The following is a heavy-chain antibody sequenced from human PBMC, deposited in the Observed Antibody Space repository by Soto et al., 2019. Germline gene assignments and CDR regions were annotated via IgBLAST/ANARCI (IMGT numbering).Heavy chain of an antibody. CDR2: VHSNGNT. CDR1: GDSISNYY. V-gene: IGHV4-59*08. CDR3: ARHLYYDISPGYLRPYHYYGMDV. J-gene: IGHJ6*02. D-gene: IGHD3-9*01. Sequence: PSETLSLTCTVPGDSISNYYWAWIRQPPGKGLEWIGYVHSNGNTHHNPSLKSRVTISMDTSKNQFSLNLNSVTAADTAVYYCARHLYYDISPGYLRPYHYYGMDVWGQGTTVTVSS.